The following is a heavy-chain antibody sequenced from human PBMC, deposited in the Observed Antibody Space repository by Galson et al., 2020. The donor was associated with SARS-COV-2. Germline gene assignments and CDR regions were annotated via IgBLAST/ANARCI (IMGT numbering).Heavy chain of an antibody. V-gene: IGHV3-30*18. CDR3: AKDPRYYGSSGYQSFYYYGMDV. D-gene: IGHD3-22*01. CDR2: ISYDGSNK. CDR1: GFTFNSYG. Sequence: GGSLRLSCAASGFTFNSYGMHWVRQAPGKGLEWVAVISYDGSNKYYADSVKGRFTISRDNSKNTLYLQMNSLRAEDTAVYYCAKDPRYYGSSGYQSFYYYGMDVWGRGTTVTVSS. J-gene: IGHJ6*02.